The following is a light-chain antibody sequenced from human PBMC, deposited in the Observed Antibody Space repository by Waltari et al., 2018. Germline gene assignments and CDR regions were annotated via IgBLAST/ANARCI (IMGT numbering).Light chain of an antibody. J-gene: IGKJ1*01. CDR3: QQSRDTPRT. V-gene: IGKV1-39*01. Sequence: DIRLPQSPSSLSASSGDRVTITCRASQSIRSFLIWYQQKPGKAPKLLIYYTFKLQSGVPPRFSGSGSGTDFTLTINSLQPDDFATYYCQQSRDTPRTFGQGTRVEIK. CDR2: YTF. CDR1: QSIRSF.